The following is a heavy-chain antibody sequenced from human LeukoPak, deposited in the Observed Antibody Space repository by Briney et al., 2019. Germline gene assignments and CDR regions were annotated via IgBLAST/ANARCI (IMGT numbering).Heavy chain of an antibody. Sequence: GGSLRLSCAASGFTFSSYGMHWVRQAPGKGLEWVAVISYDGSNKYYADSVKGRFTISRDNSKNTLYLQMNSLRAEDTAVYYCAKLGSGRGGGSGWFSNDYWGQGTLVTVSS. V-gene: IGHV3-30*18. CDR3: AKLGSGRGGGSGWFSNDY. CDR2: ISYDGSNK. CDR1: GFTFSSYG. J-gene: IGHJ4*02. D-gene: IGHD6-19*01.